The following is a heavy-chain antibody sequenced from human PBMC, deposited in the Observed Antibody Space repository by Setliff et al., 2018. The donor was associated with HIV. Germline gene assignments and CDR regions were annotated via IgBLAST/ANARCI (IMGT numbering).Heavy chain of an antibody. D-gene: IGHD3-10*01. V-gene: IGHV1-8*02. CDR3: ARDGGFMVRGKSSDC. Sequence: ASVKVSCKPSGYTFTNYDINWVRQAAGQGLEWMGWMNPDSRSTGYAQRFEGSVTMTRDTSTSTAYMELSRLSSDDTAVYYCARDGGFMVRGKSSDCWGQGTLVTVSS. CDR2: MNPDSRST. CDR1: GYTFTNYD. J-gene: IGHJ4*02.